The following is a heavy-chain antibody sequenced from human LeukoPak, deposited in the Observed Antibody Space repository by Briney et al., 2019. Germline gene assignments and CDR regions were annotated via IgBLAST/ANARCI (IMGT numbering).Heavy chain of an antibody. CDR3: ARDLNGYNYNY. Sequence: SVKVSCKASGYTFTSYAISWVRQAPGQGLEWMGRIIPILGIANYAQKFQGRVTITADKSTSTAYMKLSSLRSEDTAVYYCARDLNGYNYNYWGQGTLVTVSS. CDR2: IIPILGIA. J-gene: IGHJ4*02. CDR1: GYTFTSYA. D-gene: IGHD5-24*01. V-gene: IGHV1-69*04.